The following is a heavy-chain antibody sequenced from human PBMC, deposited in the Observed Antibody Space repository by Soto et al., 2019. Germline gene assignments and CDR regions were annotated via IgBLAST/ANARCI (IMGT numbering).Heavy chain of an antibody. CDR2: IIPILGTA. V-gene: IGHV1-69*11. CDR1: GGTFSSYA. CDR3: ARCGLQFNCDH. Sequence: QVQLVQSGAEVKKPGSSVKVSCKASGGTFSSYAISWVRQAPGQGLEWMGGIIPILGTANYAQKFQGSVTCTAEDSTSTAYLELSSRRSEDTAVYYCARCGLQFNCDHWGQGALVTVSS. J-gene: IGHJ4*02. D-gene: IGHD4-4*01.